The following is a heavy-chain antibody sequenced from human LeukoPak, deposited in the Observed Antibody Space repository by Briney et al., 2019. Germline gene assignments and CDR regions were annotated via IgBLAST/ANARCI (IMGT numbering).Heavy chain of an antibody. D-gene: IGHD2-15*01. CDR1: GYTFTSYG. J-gene: IGHJ4*02. V-gene: IGHV1-18*01. CDR2: ISAYNGNT. Sequence: ASVKVSCKASGYTFTSYGISWVRQAPGQGLEWTGWISAYNGNTNYAQKLQGRVTMTTDTSTSTAYMELRSLRSDDTAVYYCARDPDGPYCSGGSCYGYWGQGTLVTVSS. CDR3: ARDPDGPYCSGGSCYGY.